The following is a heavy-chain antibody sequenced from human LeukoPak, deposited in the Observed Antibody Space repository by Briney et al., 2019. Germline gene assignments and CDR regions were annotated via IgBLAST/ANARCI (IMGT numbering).Heavy chain of an antibody. V-gene: IGHV3-30*03. D-gene: IGHD4-11*01. J-gene: IGHJ4*02. Sequence: PGGSLRLSCAASGFTSSGYGMHWVRQAPGKGLEWVAVISDEGGKKYYADSVKGRFTISRDNSKNTLYLQMDSLRAEDTAVYYCATDDYNNYTSPFDYWGQGTLVTVSS. CDR1: GFTSSGYG. CDR3: ATDDYNNYTSPFDY. CDR2: ISDEGGKK.